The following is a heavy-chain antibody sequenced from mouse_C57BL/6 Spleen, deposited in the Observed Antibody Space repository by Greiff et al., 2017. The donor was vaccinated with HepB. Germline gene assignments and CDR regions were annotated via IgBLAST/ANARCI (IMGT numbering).Heavy chain of an antibody. D-gene: IGHD4-1*01. Sequence: VQLQQSGPELVKPGASVKISCKASGYAFSSSWMNWVKQRPGKGLEWIGRIYPGDGDTNYNGKFKGKATLTADKSSNTAYMQLSSLTSEDSAVYFCARSWAYYFDYWGQGTTLTVSS. V-gene: IGHV1-82*01. J-gene: IGHJ2*01. CDR2: IYPGDGDT. CDR1: GYAFSSSW. CDR3: ARSWAYYFDY.